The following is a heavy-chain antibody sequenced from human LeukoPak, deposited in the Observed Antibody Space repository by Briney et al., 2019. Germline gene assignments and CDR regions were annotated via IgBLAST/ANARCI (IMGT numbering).Heavy chain of an antibody. CDR1: GFTVSSNY. J-gene: IGHJ3*02. Sequence: GGSLRLSCAASGFTVSSNYMSWVRQAPGKGLEWVSAISGSSGCTYYADSVKGRFTISRDNSKNTLYLQVNSLRAEDTAVYYCAKPRRRNYYDSSGYPNDAFDIWGQGTMVTVSS. V-gene: IGHV3-23*01. CDR3: AKPRRRNYYDSSGYPNDAFDI. CDR2: ISGSSGCT. D-gene: IGHD3-22*01.